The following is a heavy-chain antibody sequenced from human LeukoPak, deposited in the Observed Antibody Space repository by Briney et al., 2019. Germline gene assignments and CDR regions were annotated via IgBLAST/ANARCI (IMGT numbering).Heavy chain of an antibody. V-gene: IGHV4-39*07. Sequence: SETLSLTCTVSGGSISSSSYYWGWIRQPPGKGLEWIGSIYYSGSTYYNPSLKSRVTISVDTSKNQFSLKLSSVTAADTAVYYCASGGVTEGPKQDGLVSYGSSVFDYWGQGTLVTVSS. D-gene: IGHD5-18*01. CDR2: IYYSGST. CDR1: GGSISSSSYY. J-gene: IGHJ4*02. CDR3: ASGGVTEGPKQDGLVSYGSSVFDY.